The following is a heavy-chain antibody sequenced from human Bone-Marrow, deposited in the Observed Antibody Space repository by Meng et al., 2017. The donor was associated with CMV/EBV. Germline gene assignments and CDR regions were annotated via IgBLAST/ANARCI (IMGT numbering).Heavy chain of an antibody. D-gene: IGHD3-10*01. CDR3: AREGITMVRGVIITFDAPADY. J-gene: IGHJ4*02. V-gene: IGHV1-18*01. Sequence: ASVKVSCKASGYTFTSYGISWVRQAPGQGLEWMEWISAYNGNTNYAQKLQGRVTMTTDTSTSTAYMELRSLRSDDTAVYYCAREGITMVRGVIITFDAPADYWGQGNLVTVSS. CDR1: GYTFTSYG. CDR2: ISAYNGNT.